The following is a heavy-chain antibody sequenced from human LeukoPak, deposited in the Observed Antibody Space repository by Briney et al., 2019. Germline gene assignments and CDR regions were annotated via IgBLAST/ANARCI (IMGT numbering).Heavy chain of an antibody. CDR3: ARVRDTYYYDSSGQQFDY. CDR2: INHRGST. Sequence: SETLSLTCAVYGGSFSGYYWSWIRQPPGKGLEWIGEINHRGSTNYNPSLKSRVTISVATPKTQYSLKLSSVTAANTPVYSCARVRDTYYYDSSGQQFDYWGQGTLVTVSS. V-gene: IGHV4-34*01. J-gene: IGHJ4*02. CDR1: GGSFSGYY. D-gene: IGHD3-22*01.